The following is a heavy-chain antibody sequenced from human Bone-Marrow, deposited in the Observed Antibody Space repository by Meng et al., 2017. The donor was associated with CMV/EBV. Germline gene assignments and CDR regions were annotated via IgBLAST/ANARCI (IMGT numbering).Heavy chain of an antibody. CDR3: ASEFHGSYSAFDI. Sequence: SETLSLTCAVYGGSFSGYYWSWIRQPPGKGLEWIGEINHSGSTNYNPSLKSRVTISVDTSKNQFSLKLSSVTAADTAVYYCASEFHGSYSAFDIWGQGTRVTVSS. J-gene: IGHJ3*02. CDR1: GGSFSGYY. V-gene: IGHV4-34*01. CDR2: INHSGST. D-gene: IGHD1-26*01.